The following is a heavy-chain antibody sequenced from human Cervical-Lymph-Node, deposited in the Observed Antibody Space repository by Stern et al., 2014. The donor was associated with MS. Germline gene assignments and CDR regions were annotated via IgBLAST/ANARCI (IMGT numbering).Heavy chain of an antibody. CDR2: ISTDTCGA. J-gene: IGHJ4*02. V-gene: IGHV1-2*02. Sequence: QMQLVQSGAEVKKPGASVKVSCEASGYSFTAYFIHWVRQAPGKGLEWMGWISTDTCGANYAQRFQGRVTMTRDTSISTTYMELSRLRSDDTAVYYCARDRGSHSDYWGQGTLVTVSS. CDR1: GYSFTAYF. CDR3: ARDRGSHSDY. D-gene: IGHD1-26*01.